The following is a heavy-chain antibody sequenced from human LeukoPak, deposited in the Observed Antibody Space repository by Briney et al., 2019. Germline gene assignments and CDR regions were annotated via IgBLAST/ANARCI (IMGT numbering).Heavy chain of an antibody. Sequence: SETLSLTCTVSGDFISSSDFYWGWIRQPPGKGLEWIGTIYYSGNTYNNPSLKSRVTISLDTSKNQFSLKLSSVTAADTAVYYWARGDHGYFDYWGQGTMVTVSS. J-gene: IGHJ4*02. D-gene: IGHD7-27*01. CDR3: ARGDHGYFDY. CDR2: IYYSGNT. CDR1: GDFISSSDFY. V-gene: IGHV4-39*07.